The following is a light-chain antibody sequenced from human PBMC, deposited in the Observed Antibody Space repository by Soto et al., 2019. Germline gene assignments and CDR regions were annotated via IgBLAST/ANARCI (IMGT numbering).Light chain of an antibody. J-gene: IGLJ1*01. CDR3: SSYTSSSTHNYV. V-gene: IGLV2-14*01. Sequence: QSALPPPASVSGSPGQSITISCTGTRSDVGGYNYVSWYQQHPGKAPKLLIYEVSNRPSGVSNRFSGSKSGNTASLTISGLQAEDEADYYCSSYTSSSTHNYVFGTGTKVTVL. CDR2: EVS. CDR1: RSDVGGYNY.